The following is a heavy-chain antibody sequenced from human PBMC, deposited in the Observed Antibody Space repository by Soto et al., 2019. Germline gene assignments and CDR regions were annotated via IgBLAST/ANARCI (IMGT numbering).Heavy chain of an antibody. D-gene: IGHD1-26*01. J-gene: IGHJ6*02. V-gene: IGHV1-69*01. Sequence: QVQLVQSGAEVKKPGSSVKVSCTACGGTFSSYSISWVRQAPGQGLEWMGGIIPIFGTANYAQKFQGRVTITADESTSTAYMELSSLRSEYTAVYYCARDQGWELPLWGMGVWGQGTTVTVSS. CDR1: GGTFSSYS. CDR3: ARDQGWELPLWGMGV. CDR2: IIPIFGTA.